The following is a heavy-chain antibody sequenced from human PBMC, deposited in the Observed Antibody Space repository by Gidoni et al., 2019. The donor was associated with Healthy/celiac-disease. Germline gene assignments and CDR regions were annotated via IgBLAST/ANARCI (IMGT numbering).Heavy chain of an antibody. Sequence: GSNKYYADSVKGRFTISRDNSKNTLYLQMNSLRAEDTAVYYCARDLVGGYGVYYYYYGMDVWGQGTTVTVSS. CDR2: GSNK. D-gene: IGHD4-17*01. CDR3: ARDLVGGYGVYYYYYGMDV. V-gene: IGHV3-33*01. J-gene: IGHJ6*02.